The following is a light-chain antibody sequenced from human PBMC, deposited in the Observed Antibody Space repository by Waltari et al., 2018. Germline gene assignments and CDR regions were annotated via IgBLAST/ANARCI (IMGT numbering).Light chain of an antibody. CDR2: LGS. CDR3: MQSLQALT. CDR1: QSLLLSNGNNY. J-gene: IGKJ4*01. Sequence: IVMTQSPSCLPGTPGETASISCRSSQSLLLSNGNNYLGWYLQRPGQSPRLLIYLGSNRAAGVPDRFSGSGSGTNFTLNISRLESEDVAVYFCMQSLQALTFGGGTKVEI. V-gene: IGKV2-28*01.